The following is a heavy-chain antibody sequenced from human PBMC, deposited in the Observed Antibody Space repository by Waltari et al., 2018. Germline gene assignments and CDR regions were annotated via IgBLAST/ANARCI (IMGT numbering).Heavy chain of an antibody. D-gene: IGHD2-15*01. CDR1: GGTFSSYA. J-gene: IGHJ4*02. Sequence: QVQLVQSGAKVKKPGSSVKVSCKASGGTFSSYAISWVRQAPGQGLEWMGRIIPIFGTANYAQKFQGRVTITADKSTSTAYMELSSLRSEDTAVYYCAREVLGYCSGGSCYLYYFDYWGQGTLVTVSS. CDR2: IIPIFGTA. CDR3: AREVLGYCSGGSCYLYYFDY. V-gene: IGHV1-69*13.